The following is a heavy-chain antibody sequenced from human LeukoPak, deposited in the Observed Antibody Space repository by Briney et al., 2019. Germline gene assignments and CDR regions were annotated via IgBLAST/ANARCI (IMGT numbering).Heavy chain of an antibody. CDR1: RCTFSSYS. V-gene: IGHV3-21*01. CDR3: ARAEETYYYDSSGYPSFDY. CDR2: ISSSSGYI. Sequence: PGGSLRLSSAASRCTFSSYSMNWVPQAPGKGLEWVSYISSSSGYIYYTDSVKGRFTISRDTAKNSLYLQINTLRDEDTAVYYFARAEETYYYDSSGYPSFDYWGQGTLVTVSS. J-gene: IGHJ4*02. D-gene: IGHD3-22*01.